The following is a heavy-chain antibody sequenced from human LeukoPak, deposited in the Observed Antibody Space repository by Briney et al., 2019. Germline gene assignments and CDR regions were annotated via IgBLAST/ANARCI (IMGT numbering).Heavy chain of an antibody. J-gene: IGHJ4*02. CDR3: ARSTTADLVFDS. CDR1: GFTVSSNY. Sequence: GGSLRLSCADSGFTVSSNYMNWVRRAPGKGLEWVSVIYSGGSIYYADHVKGRFTISRDNSKNTLYLQMNSLRAEDTAVYYCARSTTADLVFDSWGQGTLVTVAS. D-gene: IGHD2-21*02. CDR2: IYSGGSI. V-gene: IGHV3-53*01.